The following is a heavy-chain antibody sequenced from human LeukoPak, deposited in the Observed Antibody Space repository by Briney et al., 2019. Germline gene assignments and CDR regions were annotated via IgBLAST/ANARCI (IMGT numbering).Heavy chain of an antibody. V-gene: IGHV3-30-3*01. CDR2: ISYDGSNK. CDR1: GFTFSSYA. CDR3: ARGITTYYYDSSGYYYFDY. J-gene: IGHJ4*02. D-gene: IGHD3-22*01. Sequence: GRSLRLSCAASGFTFSSYAMHWVRQAPGKGLEWVAVISYDGSNKYYADSVKGRFTISRDNSKNTLYLQMNSLRAEDTAVYYCARGITTYYYDSSGYYYFDYWGQGTLVTVSS.